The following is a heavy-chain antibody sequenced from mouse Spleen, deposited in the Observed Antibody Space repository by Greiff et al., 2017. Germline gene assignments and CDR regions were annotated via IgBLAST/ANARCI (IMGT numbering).Heavy chain of an antibody. Sequence: QVQLQQPGAELVKPGASVKLSCKASGYTFTSYWMHWVKQRPGQGLEWIGEINPSNGRTNYNEKFKSKATLTVDQSSSTAYMQLSSLTSEDAAVYYCARGSYYGSSYLYYAMDYWGQGTSVTVSS. CDR1: GYTFTSYW. V-gene: IGHV1S81*02. D-gene: IGHD1-1*01. CDR3: ARGSYYGSSYLYYAMDY. CDR2: INPSNGRT. J-gene: IGHJ4*01.